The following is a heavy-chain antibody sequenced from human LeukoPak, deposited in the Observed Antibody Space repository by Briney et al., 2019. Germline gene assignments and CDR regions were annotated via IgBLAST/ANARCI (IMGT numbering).Heavy chain of an antibody. CDR3: ARDRLGNTIDY. J-gene: IGHJ4*02. CDR2: IYYSGST. D-gene: IGHD3-16*01. CDR1: GGSISNYY. V-gene: IGHV4-59*01. Sequence: SETLSLTCTDSGGSISNYYWTWIRQPPGKGLEWIGYIYYSGSTNYNPSLKSRVTISVDTSKNQFSLKLSSVTAADTAVYYCARDRLGNTIDYWGQGTLVTVSS.